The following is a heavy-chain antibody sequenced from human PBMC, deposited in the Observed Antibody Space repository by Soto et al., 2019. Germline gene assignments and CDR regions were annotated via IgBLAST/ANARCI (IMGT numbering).Heavy chain of an antibody. CDR3: ARAPIAAAPPHFDY. CDR1: GGSFSGYY. D-gene: IGHD6-13*01. V-gene: IGHV4-34*01. J-gene: IGHJ4*02. CDR2: INHSGST. Sequence: PSETLSLTCAVYGGSFSGYYWSWIRQPPGKGLEWIGEINHSGSTNYNPSLKSRVTISVDTSKNQFSLKLSSVTAADTAVYYCARAPIAAAPPHFDYWGQGTLVTVSS.